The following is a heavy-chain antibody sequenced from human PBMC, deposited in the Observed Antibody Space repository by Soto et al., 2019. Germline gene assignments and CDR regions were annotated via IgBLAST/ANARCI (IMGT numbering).Heavy chain of an antibody. Sequence: ASVKVSCKASGYTFTSYAMHWVRQAPGQRLEWMGWINAGNGNTKYSQKFQGRVTMTRNTSISTAYMELSSLRSEDTAVYYCARTGYGGNSDAFDIWGQGTMVTVSS. V-gene: IGHV1-3*01. CDR3: ARTGYGGNSDAFDI. J-gene: IGHJ3*02. D-gene: IGHD4-17*01. CDR1: GYTFTSYA. CDR2: INAGNGNT.